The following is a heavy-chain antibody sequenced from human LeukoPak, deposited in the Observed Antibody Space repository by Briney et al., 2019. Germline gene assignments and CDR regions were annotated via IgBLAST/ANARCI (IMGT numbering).Heavy chain of an antibody. V-gene: IGHV3-23*01. J-gene: IGHJ6*03. Sequence: GGSLRLSCATSGFIFSHHGMNWVRQAPGKGLEWVSGIRADAVTTYYADSVKGRFIISRDNSKNTVYLQMNSLSAEDTALYYCARGGITIFGVVIYMDVWGKGTTVIVSS. CDR3: ARGGITIFGVVIYMDV. D-gene: IGHD3-3*01. CDR1: GFIFSHHG. CDR2: IRADAVTT.